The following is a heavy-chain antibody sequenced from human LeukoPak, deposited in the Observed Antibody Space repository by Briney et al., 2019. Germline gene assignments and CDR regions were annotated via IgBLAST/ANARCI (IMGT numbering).Heavy chain of an antibody. Sequence: GGSLRLSCAASGFTFSSYSMNWVRQAPGKGLEGVSSISSSSSYIYYADSVKGRFTISRDNAKNSLYLQMNSLRAEDTAVYYCARDREEYYDFWSGYPDDYWGQGTLVTVSS. CDR3: ARDREEYYDFWSGYPDDY. CDR2: ISSSSSYI. J-gene: IGHJ4*02. D-gene: IGHD3-3*01. CDR1: GFTFSSYS. V-gene: IGHV3-21*01.